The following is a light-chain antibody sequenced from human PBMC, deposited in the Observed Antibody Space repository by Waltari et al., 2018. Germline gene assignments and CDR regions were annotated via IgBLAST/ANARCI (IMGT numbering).Light chain of an antibody. J-gene: IGLJ3*02. V-gene: IGLV4-69*01. CDR1: SGHSSNV. CDR2: VNRDGSH. CDR3: QTGGHGTWV. Sequence: QLVVTQSPSASASLGASVKLTCTLSSGHSSNVIAWLQQRPEKGPRYLMKVNRDGSHSRGDEIPDRFSGSSSGAERYLTISSLQAEDEADYYCQTGGHGTWVFGGGTKLTVL.